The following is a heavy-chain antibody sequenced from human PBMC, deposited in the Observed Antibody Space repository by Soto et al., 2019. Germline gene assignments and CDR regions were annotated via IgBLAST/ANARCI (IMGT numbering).Heavy chain of an antibody. CDR3: ARGRLFDY. Sequence: TSETLSLTCTVSGGSISSSSYYWGWIRQPPGKGLEWIGSIYYSGSTYYNPSLKSRVTISVDTSKNQFSLKLSSVTAADTAVYYCARGRLFDYWGQGTLVTVSS. D-gene: IGHD6-6*01. V-gene: IGHV4-39*01. CDR2: IYYSGST. J-gene: IGHJ4*02. CDR1: GGSISSSSYY.